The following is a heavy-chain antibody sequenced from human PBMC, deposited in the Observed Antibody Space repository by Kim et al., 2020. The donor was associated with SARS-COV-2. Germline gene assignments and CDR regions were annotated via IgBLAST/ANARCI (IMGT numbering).Heavy chain of an antibody. J-gene: IGHJ4*02. Sequence: ASVKVSCKASGYTFTSYAMNWVRQAPGQGLEWMGWINTNTGNTTYAQGFTGRFVFSLDTSVSTAYLQISSLKAEDTAVYYCARQPKGYCSSTSCYKWEYDYVNLDYWGQGTLVTVSS. CDR2: INTNTGNT. V-gene: IGHV7-4-1*02. D-gene: IGHD2-2*02. CDR1: GYTFTSYA. CDR3: ARQPKGYCSSTSCYKWEYDYVNLDY.